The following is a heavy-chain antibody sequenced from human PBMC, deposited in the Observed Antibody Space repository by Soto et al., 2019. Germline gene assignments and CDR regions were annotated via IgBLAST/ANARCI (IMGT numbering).Heavy chain of an antibody. CDR3: ARGEGDWYFDL. V-gene: IGHV3-33*01. D-gene: IGHD3-10*01. CDR1: GFTFSSYS. Sequence: QVQLVESGGGVVQPGRSLRLSCAASGFTFSSYSMHWVRQAPGKGLEWVAVIWYDGSNKYYADSVKGRFTISRDNSKNTLYLQMNSLRAEDTAVYYCARGEGDWYFDLWGRGTLVTVSS. J-gene: IGHJ2*01. CDR2: IWYDGSNK.